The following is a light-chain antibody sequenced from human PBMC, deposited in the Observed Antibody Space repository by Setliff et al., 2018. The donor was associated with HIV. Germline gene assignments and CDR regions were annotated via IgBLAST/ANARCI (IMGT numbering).Light chain of an antibody. V-gene: IGLV2-14*02. CDR1: INNIGSYNR. J-gene: IGLJ1*01. CDR2: EVN. Sequence: QSALTQPPSVSGSPGQSIIISCTGTINNIGSYNRVSWYQQRPGTAPKLIIFEVNKRPSGVSNRFSGSKSGNTASLSISGLQAEDEADYYCSSYTSSTTYVFGSGTKVTVL. CDR3: SSYTSSTTYV.